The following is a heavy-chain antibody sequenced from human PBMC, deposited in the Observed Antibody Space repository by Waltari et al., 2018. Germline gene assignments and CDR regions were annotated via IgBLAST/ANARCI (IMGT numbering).Heavy chain of an antibody. J-gene: IGHJ4*02. CDR2: IYSGGST. D-gene: IGHD6-19*01. Sequence: EVQLVESGGGLIQPGGSLRLSCAASGFTVSSNYMSWVRQAPGKGLEWVSVIYSGGSTYYAYSVKGRFTISRDNSKNTLYLQMNSLRAEDTAVYYCARAQWLGDGGFDYWGQGTLVTVSS. V-gene: IGHV3-53*01. CDR1: GFTVSSNY. CDR3: ARAQWLGDGGFDY.